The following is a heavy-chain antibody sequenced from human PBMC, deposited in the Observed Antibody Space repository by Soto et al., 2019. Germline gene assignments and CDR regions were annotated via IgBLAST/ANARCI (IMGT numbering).Heavy chain of an antibody. CDR3: TLYDALFFDF. J-gene: IGHJ4*02. V-gene: IGHV3-21*01. CDR1: GFTFNIFN. D-gene: IGHD2-8*01. Sequence: PGGSLRLSCAASGFTFNIFNMNWVRQAPGKGLEWVSSITNSDYTSYADSVKGRFTISRDNAKKSPYLQMNSLRAEDTAVYYCTLYDALFFDFWGQGALVTVSS. CDR2: ITNSDYT.